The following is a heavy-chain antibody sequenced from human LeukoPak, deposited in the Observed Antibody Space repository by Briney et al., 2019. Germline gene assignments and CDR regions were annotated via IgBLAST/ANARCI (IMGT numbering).Heavy chain of an antibody. CDR2: IYTSGST. D-gene: IGHD6-13*01. CDR3: ARYSSSWHLGY. V-gene: IGHV4-4*07. CDR1: GGSISSYY. Sequence: SETLSLTCTVSGGSISSYYWSWIRQPAGKGPEWIGRIYTSGSTNYNPSLKSRVTMSVDTSKNQFSLKLNSVTAADTAVYYCARYSSSWHLGYWGQGTLVTVSS. J-gene: IGHJ4*02.